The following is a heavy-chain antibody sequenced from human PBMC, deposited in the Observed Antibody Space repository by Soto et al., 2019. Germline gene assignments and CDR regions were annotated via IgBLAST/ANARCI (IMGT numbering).Heavy chain of an antibody. CDR1: GGSFSGYY. D-gene: IGHD3-9*01. Sequence: QVQLQQWGAGLLKPSETLSLTCAVYGGSFSGYYWSWIRQPPGKGLEWIGEINHSGSTNYNPSLKSRVTISVDTSKNQFSLKLSSVTAAETAVYYCARVGLRYFDWGFYAFDIWGQGTMVTVSS. CDR3: ARVGLRYFDWGFYAFDI. J-gene: IGHJ3*02. V-gene: IGHV4-34*01. CDR2: INHSGST.